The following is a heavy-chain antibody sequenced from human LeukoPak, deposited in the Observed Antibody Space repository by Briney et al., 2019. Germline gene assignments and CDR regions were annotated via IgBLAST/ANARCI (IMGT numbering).Heavy chain of an antibody. D-gene: IGHD1-26*01. V-gene: IGHV4-59*08. CDR3: ARRTRRYLSWNANKGSYDHYYALDA. CDR1: GGSISNSY. J-gene: IGHJ6*02. CDR2: AFYNGTT. Sequence: PSETLSLTCTVSGGSISNSYWSWVRQPPGKGLEWIGYAFYNGTTNYNPSLKSRVTISVDTSKSQLSLRLTSVTAADMAVYYCARRTRRYLSWNANKGSYDHYYALDAWGQGTTVIVSS.